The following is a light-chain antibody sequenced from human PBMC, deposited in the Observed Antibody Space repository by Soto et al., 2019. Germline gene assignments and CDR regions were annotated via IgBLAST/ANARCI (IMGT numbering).Light chain of an antibody. J-gene: IGLJ2*01. CDR3: QVWDSSSAHVV. V-gene: IGLV3-21*04. Sequence: SYELTQPHSVSVAPGKTGRISCGGNNIGSKSVHWYRRKPGQAPVLVIYSAPDLPSVIHERFSGSNSGNTATLTISRVEAGYEAAYYCQVWDSSSAHVVFGGGTKLTVL. CDR1: NIGSKS. CDR2: SAP.